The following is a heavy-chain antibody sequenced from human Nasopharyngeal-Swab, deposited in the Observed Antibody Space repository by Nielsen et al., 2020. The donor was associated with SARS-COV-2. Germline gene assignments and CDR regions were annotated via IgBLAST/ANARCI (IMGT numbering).Heavy chain of an antibody. J-gene: IGHJ6*02. Sequence: GESLKISCAASAFTFSSYSMNWVRQAPGKGLEWVSSISSSSSYIYYADSVKGRFTISRDNAKNSLYLQMNSLRAEDTAVYYCARDEQLAYGMDVWGQGTTVTVSS. D-gene: IGHD6-6*01. CDR2: ISSSSSYI. CDR3: ARDEQLAYGMDV. CDR1: AFTFSSYS. V-gene: IGHV3-21*01.